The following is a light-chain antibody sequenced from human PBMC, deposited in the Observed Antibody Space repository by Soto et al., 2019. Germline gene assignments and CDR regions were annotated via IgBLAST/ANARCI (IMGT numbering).Light chain of an antibody. Sequence: QPVLTQPASVSGSPGQSITISCPGSSSDVGGYIYVSWYQPHPGKAPKLMIYDVTSRPSGVSYRFSGSKSGNTASLTISGLQAADEADYYCSSYTTSSSYVFGTGTKVTVL. J-gene: IGLJ1*01. V-gene: IGLV2-14*01. CDR1: SSDVGGYIY. CDR3: SSYTTSSSYV. CDR2: DVT.